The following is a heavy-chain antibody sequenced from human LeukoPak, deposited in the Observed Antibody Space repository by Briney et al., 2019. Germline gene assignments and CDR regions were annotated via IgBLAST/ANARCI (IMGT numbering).Heavy chain of an antibody. Sequence: PSETLSLTCAVYGGSFSGYYWSWIRQPPGKGLEWIGEINHSGSTNYNPSLKSRVTISVDTSKNQFSLKLSSVTAEDTAVYYCARETTAAGSRHFDYWGQGTLVTVSS. V-gene: IGHV4-34*01. CDR3: ARETTAAGSRHFDY. CDR2: INHSGST. CDR1: GGSFSGYY. J-gene: IGHJ4*02. D-gene: IGHD6-13*01.